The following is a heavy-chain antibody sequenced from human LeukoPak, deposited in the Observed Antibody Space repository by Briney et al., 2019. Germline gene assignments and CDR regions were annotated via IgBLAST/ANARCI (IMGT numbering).Heavy chain of an antibody. D-gene: IGHD2-15*01. J-gene: IGHJ4*02. CDR3: ARRSSAYCSGGSCYYFDY. V-gene: IGHV4-4*02. CDR1: GGSISSSNW. Sequence: SGTLSLTCAVSGGSISSSNWWSWVRQPPGKGLEWIGETYHSGSTNYNPSLKSRVTISVDKSKNQFSLKLSSVTAADTAVYYCARRSSAYCSGGSCYYFDYWGQGTLVTVSS. CDR2: TYHSGST.